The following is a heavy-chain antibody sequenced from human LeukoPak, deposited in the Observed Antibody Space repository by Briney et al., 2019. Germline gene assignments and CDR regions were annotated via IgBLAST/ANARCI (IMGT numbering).Heavy chain of an antibody. D-gene: IGHD6-19*01. CDR1: GFTVSYNY. J-gene: IGHJ6*02. V-gene: IGHV3-53*01. CDR3: AKGARAVAGNSYYYAMDV. CDR2: IYSGGST. Sequence: GGSLRLSCAASGFTVSYNYMTWVRQAPGKGLEWVSVIYSGGSTYFADSVKGRFTISRDNSKNTLFLQMNSLRAEDTAVYYCAKGARAVAGNSYYYAMDVWGQGTTVTVSS.